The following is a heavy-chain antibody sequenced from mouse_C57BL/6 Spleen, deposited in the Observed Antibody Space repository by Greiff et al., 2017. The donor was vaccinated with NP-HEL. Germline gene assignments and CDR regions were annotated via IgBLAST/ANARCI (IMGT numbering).Heavy chain of an antibody. CDR3: ARLDYSNYVDFDY. V-gene: IGHV1-26*01. J-gene: IGHJ2*01. Sequence: EVQLQQSGPELVKPGASVKISCKASGYTFTDYYMNWVKQSHGKSLEWIGDINPNNGGTSYNQKFKGKATLTVDKSSSTAYMELRSLTSEDSAVYYCARLDYSNYVDFDYWGQGTTLTVSS. D-gene: IGHD2-5*01. CDR2: INPNNGGT. CDR1: GYTFTDYY.